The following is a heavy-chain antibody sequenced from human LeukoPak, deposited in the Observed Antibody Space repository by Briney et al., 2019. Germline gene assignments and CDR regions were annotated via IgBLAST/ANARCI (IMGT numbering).Heavy chain of an antibody. D-gene: IGHD1-26*01. CDR1: GGSISSSSYY. V-gene: IGHV4-39*07. J-gene: IGHJ6*03. CDR2: INHSGST. CDR3: AREVVGATTYYYYYMDV. Sequence: PSETLSLTCAVSGGSISSSSYYWGWIRQPPGKGLEWIGEINHSGSTNYNLSLKSRVTISVDTSKNQFSLKLSSVTAADTAVYYCAREVVGATTYYYYYMDVWGKGTTVTVSS.